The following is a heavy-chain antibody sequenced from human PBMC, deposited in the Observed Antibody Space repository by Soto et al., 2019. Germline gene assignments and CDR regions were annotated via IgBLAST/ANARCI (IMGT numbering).Heavy chain of an antibody. CDR1: GGSMSSGAYY. CDR2: IYHTGNT. V-gene: IGHV4-31*03. D-gene: IGHD3-22*01. CDR3: ASSYSGYLDN. J-gene: IGHJ4*02. Sequence: PSETLSLTCSVSGGSMSSGAYYWNWIRQHPVKGLEWIAYIYHTGNTYYNPSLRSRTTISVDTSENQFSLKLTSVTDADTAVYYCASSYSGYLDNWGQGTLVTV.